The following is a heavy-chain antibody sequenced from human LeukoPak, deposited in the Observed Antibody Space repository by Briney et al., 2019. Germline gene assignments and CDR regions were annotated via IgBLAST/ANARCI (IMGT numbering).Heavy chain of an antibody. J-gene: IGHJ5*02. D-gene: IGHD2-2*01. CDR2: IIPIFGTA. V-gene: IGHV1-69*13. Sequence: SVKVSCKASGGTFSSYAISWVRQAPGQELEWMGGIIPIFGTANYAQKFQGRVTITADESTSTAYMDLSSLRPEDTAVYYCARTVCSRTSCGYNWFDPWGQGTLVTVSS. CDR1: GGTFSSYA. CDR3: ARTVCSRTSCGYNWFDP.